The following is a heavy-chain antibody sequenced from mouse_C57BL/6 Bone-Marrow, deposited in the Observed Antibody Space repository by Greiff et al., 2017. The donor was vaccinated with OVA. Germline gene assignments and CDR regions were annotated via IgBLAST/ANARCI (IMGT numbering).Heavy chain of an antibody. CDR1: GYSITSGYY. Sequence: VQLKESGPGLVKPSQSLSLTCSVTGYSITSGYYWNWIRQFPGNQLEWMGYISYDGSNNYNPSLKNRISITRDTSKNQFFLKLNSVTTEDTATYYCARGTYYSKGFAYWGQGTLVTVSA. V-gene: IGHV3-6*01. J-gene: IGHJ3*01. D-gene: IGHD2-5*01. CDR3: ARGTYYSKGFAY. CDR2: ISYDGSN.